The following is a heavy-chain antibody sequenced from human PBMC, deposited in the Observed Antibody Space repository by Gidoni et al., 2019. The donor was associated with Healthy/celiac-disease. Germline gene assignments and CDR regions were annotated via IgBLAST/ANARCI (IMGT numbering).Heavy chain of an antibody. V-gene: IGHV3-13*01. J-gene: IGHJ4*02. CDR1: GFTFSSYE. CDR3: ARGGQGYCSGGSCFPPPDY. Sequence: EVQLVESGGGLVQPGGSLRLSCAASGFTFSSYEMHWVRQATGKGLEWVSAIGTAGDTYYPGSVKGRFTISRENAKNSLYLQMNSLRAGDTAVYYCARGGQGYCSGGSCFPPPDYWGQGTLVTVSS. CDR2: IGTAGDT. D-gene: IGHD2-15*01.